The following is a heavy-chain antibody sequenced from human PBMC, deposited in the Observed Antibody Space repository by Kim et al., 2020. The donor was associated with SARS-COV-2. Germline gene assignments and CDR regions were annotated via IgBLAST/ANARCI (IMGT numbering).Heavy chain of an antibody. CDR2: IYHSGST. CDR3: ARQALRELSYLDY. D-gene: IGHD3-16*02. Sequence: SETLSLTCTASGGSISSISYYWGWIRQPPGKGREWIGSIYHSGSTYYNPSLKSRVTISVDTSKNQFSLKLSSVTAADTAVYYCARQALRELSYLDYWGQGTLVTVSS. V-gene: IGHV4-39*01. CDR1: GGSISSISYY. J-gene: IGHJ4*02.